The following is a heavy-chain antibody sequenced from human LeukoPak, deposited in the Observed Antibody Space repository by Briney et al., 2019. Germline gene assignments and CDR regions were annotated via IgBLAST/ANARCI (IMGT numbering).Heavy chain of an antibody. J-gene: IGHJ4*02. Sequence: SETLSLTCTVSGGSISSSSYYWGWIRQPPGKGLEWIGSIYYSGSTYYNPSLKSRVTISVDTSKNQFSLKLSSVTAADTAVYYCAVRITMVRGVFDYWGQGTLVTVSS. CDR2: IYYSGST. D-gene: IGHD3-10*01. CDR1: GGSISSSSYY. CDR3: AVRITMVRGVFDY. V-gene: IGHV4-39*07.